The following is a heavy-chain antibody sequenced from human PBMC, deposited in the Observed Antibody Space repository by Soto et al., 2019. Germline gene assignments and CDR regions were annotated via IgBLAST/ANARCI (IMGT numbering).Heavy chain of an antibody. CDR3: ARARGHSGYDSYANWFDP. D-gene: IGHD5-12*01. CDR1: GGSISRGGNS. CDR2: IYHSGST. Sequence: SETLSLTCAVSGGSISRGGNSWSWIRQPPGKGLQWIGYIYHSGSTNYNPSLKSRVTISVDNSKNQFSLKLSSVTAADTAIYYCARARGHSGYDSYANWFDPWGQGTLVTVSS. V-gene: IGHV4-30-2*01. J-gene: IGHJ5*02.